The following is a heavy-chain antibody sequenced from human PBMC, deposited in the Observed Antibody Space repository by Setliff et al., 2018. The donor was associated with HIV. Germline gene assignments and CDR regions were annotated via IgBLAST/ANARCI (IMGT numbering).Heavy chain of an antibody. CDR2: IYYSGST. CDR3: ASQGRSGWLWGGFVS. Sequence: PSETLSLTCTVSGGSISSSSYYWIWVRQPPGEGLEWIGNIYYSGSTYYNPSLKSRTTISVDTPQNQFSLKLTSVTAADTAVYYCASQGRSGWLWGGFVSWGQGTLVTVSS. D-gene: IGHD6-19*01. CDR1: GGSISSSSYY. J-gene: IGHJ4*02. V-gene: IGHV4-39*01.